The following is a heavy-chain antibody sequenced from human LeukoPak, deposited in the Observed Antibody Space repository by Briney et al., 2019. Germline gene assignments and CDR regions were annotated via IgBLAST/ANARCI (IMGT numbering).Heavy chain of an antibody. J-gene: IGHJ4*02. V-gene: IGHV3-23*01. CDR1: GFTFSSYA. Sequence: GGSLRLSCAASGFTFSSYAMSWVRQAPGKGLEWVSAISGSGGSTYYADSVKGRFTISRDNSKNTLYLQMNSLRAEDTAVYYCAKDHPMVLGVRGCFDYWGQGTLVTVSS. CDR2: ISGSGGST. D-gene: IGHD3-10*01. CDR3: AKDHPMVLGVRGCFDY.